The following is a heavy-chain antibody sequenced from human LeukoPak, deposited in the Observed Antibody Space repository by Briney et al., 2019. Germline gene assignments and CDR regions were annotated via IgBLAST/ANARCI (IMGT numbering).Heavy chain of an antibody. J-gene: IGHJ4*02. CDR3: ARGHTMGY. CDR1: GVSFSGYY. CDR2: INHSGST. V-gene: IGHV4-34*01. Sequence: SETLSLTCAVYGVSFSGYYWSWIRQPPGKGLEWIGEINHSGSTNYNPSLKSRVTISVDTSKNQFSLKLSSVTAADTAVYYCARGHTMGYWGQGTLVTVSS.